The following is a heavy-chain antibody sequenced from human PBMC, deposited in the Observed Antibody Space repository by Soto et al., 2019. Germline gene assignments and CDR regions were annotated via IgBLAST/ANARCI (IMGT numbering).Heavy chain of an antibody. Sequence: QLQLQESGPGLVKPSETLSLTCTVSGVSISNSSYYWGWIRRPPGKGLEWIGTIYYSGITHYNPSLKSRVTISVDTSKNQFSLKLTSVTAADTAVYYCARHGSNWGQGTLVTVSS. CDR3: ARHGSN. J-gene: IGHJ4*02. V-gene: IGHV4-39*01. CDR2: IYYSGIT. CDR1: GVSISNSSYY.